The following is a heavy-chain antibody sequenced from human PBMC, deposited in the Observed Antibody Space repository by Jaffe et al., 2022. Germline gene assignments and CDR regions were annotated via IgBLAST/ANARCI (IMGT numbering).Heavy chain of an antibody. CDR3: ARGNTMTHDY. V-gene: IGHV4-59*01. CDR2: IYYSGST. CDR1: GGSISSYY. J-gene: IGHJ4*02. Sequence: QVQLQESGPGLVKPSETLSLTCTVSGGSISSYYWSWIRQPPGKGLEWIGYIYYSGSTNYNPSLKSRVTISVDTSKNQFSLKLSSVTAADTAVYYCARGNTMTHDYWGQGTLVTVSS. D-gene: IGHD3-22*01.